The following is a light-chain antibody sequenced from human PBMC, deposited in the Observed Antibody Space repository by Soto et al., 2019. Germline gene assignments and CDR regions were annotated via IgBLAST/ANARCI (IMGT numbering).Light chain of an antibody. CDR3: QQYETFSGT. CDR2: DAS. V-gene: IGKV1-5*01. Sequence: IQMTQSPSSLSASVGDRVTVTCRASQTVNTWLAWYQQKPGEAPKLLIYDASALPRGVPSRFSGSGSGTKFTLTIASLQPDDFATYYCQQYETFSGTFGPGTKVDIK. J-gene: IGKJ1*01. CDR1: QTVNTW.